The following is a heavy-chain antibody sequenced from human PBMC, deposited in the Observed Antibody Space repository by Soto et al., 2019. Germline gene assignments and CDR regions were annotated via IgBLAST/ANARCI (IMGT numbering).Heavy chain of an antibody. D-gene: IGHD5-12*01. CDR2: INPNSGDT. V-gene: IGHV1-2*02. J-gene: IGHJ6*02. CDR3: ARGGYDRKIYYYYGMDV. Sequence: ASVKVSCKASGYTFTGYYVHWVRQAPGQGLEWMGWINPNSGDTYLAQRFQGRVTMNRDTSIGTAYMELRGLRSEDTAVYYCARGGYDRKIYYYYGMDVWGQGTTVTVSS. CDR1: GYTFTGYY.